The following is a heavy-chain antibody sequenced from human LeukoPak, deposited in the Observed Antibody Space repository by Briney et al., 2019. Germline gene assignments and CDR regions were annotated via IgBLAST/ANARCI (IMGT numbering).Heavy chain of an antibody. CDR3: ARDLYGGSGSYSEKTDY. D-gene: IGHD3-10*01. CDR2: IRTDGLET. V-gene: IGHV3-74*01. J-gene: IGHJ4*02. CDR1: GLTFSNYW. Sequence: GGSLRLSCAASGLTFSNYWMHWVRQAPGKGLVWVSRIRTDGLETSYADSVKGRFTVSRDNAKNTLYLQMNSLRAEDTAVYYCARDLYGGSGSYSEKTDYWGQGTLVAVSS.